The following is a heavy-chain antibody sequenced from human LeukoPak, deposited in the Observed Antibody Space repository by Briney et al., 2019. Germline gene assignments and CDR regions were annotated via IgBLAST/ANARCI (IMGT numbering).Heavy chain of an antibody. V-gene: IGHV4-34*01. CDR3: ANYIAGSMRDY. Sequence: SETLSLTCAVYGGSFSGYYWSWIRQPPGKGLEWIGEINHSGSTNYNPSLKSRVTISVDTSKNQFSLKLRSVTAADTAVYYCANYIAGSMRDYWGQGTLVTVSS. CDR1: GGSFSGYY. D-gene: IGHD4-11*01. J-gene: IGHJ4*02. CDR2: INHSGST.